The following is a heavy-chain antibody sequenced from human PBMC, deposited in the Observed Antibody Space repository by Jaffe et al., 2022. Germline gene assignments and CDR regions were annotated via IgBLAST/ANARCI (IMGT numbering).Heavy chain of an antibody. CDR3: ARDQYDVYGYYLAAFNI. V-gene: IGHV6-1*01. Sequence: QVQLQQSGPGLVKPSQTLSLTCAISGDSVSSNSAAWNWIRQSPSRGLEWLGRTYYRSKWYNDYAVSMKGRITINPDTSKNQFSLQLNSVTPEDTAIYYCARDQYDVYGYYLAAFNIWGQGTMVTVSS. CDR2: TYYRSKWYN. CDR1: GDSVSSNSAA. J-gene: IGHJ3*02. D-gene: IGHD3-3*01.